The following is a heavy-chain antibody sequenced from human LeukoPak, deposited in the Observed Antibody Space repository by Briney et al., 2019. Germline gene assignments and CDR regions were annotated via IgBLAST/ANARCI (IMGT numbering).Heavy chain of an antibody. V-gene: IGHV3-23*01. Sequence: GGTLRLSCEASGFTFSNYAMSWVRQAPGKGLEWVSAISGSGDSTFDADSVKGRFTISRDNSKNTLYLQMNSLRAEDTAVYYCAKDQRDSSGYYHRYFQHWGQGTLVTVSS. D-gene: IGHD3-22*01. CDR2: ISGSGDST. CDR3: AKDQRDSSGYYHRYFQH. J-gene: IGHJ1*01. CDR1: GFTFSNYA.